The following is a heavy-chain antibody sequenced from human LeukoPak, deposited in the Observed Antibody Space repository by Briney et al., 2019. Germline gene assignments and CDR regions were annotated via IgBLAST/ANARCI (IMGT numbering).Heavy chain of an antibody. D-gene: IGHD1-26*01. CDR2: INHSGST. J-gene: IGHJ4*02. V-gene: IGHV4-34*01. CDR3: ARGGWGATDY. CDR1: GGSFSGYY. Sequence: PSETLSLTYAVYGGSFSGYYWSWIRQPPGKGLEWIGEINHSGSTNYNPSLKSRVTISVDTSKNQFSLKLSSVTAADTAVYYCARGGWGATDYWGQGTLVTVSP.